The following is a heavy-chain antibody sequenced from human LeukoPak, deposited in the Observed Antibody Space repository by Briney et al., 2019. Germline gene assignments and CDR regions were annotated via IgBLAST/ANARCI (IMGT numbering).Heavy chain of an antibody. D-gene: IGHD3-22*01. J-gene: IGHJ4*02. CDR2: IIPIFGTA. CDR1: GGTFSSYA. Sequence: ASVKVSCKASGGTFSSYAISWVRQAPGQGLEWMGRIIPIFGTANYAQKFQGRVTITTDESTSTAYMELSSLRSEDTAVYYCARVGDSSGYYYYWGQGTLVTVSS. V-gene: IGHV1-69*05. CDR3: ARVGDSSGYYYY.